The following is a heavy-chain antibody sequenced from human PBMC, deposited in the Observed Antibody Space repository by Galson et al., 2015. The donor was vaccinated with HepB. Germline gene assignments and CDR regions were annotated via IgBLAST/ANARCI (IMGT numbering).Heavy chain of an antibody. V-gene: IGHV3-48*02. CDR2: ISSTSSTI. CDR3: ARDLRYFHFWSSSYYFYY. Sequence: SLRLSCAASGFTFSNYKMNWVRQAPGKGLEWVSHISSTSSTIYYADSVKGRFTISRDNATNSLYLQKNSLRDEDTAVYYCARDLRYFHFWSSSYYFYYWGQGTLVTVSS. D-gene: IGHD3-3*01. J-gene: IGHJ4*02. CDR1: GFTFSNYK.